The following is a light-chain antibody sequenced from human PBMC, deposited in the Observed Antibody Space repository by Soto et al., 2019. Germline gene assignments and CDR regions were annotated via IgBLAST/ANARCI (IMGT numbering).Light chain of an antibody. J-gene: IGKJ1*01. CDR3: QHYNSYPWT. CDR1: QSISDS. V-gene: IGKV1-5*01. CDR2: DAS. Sequence: DIQMTQSPSTLSASVGDRVTITCRASQSISDSLAWYQQKQGKAPYLLISDASSLERGVPSRFSGSGSGTELTITISSLQPDDFETYYCQHYNSYPWTFGQGTKVDIK.